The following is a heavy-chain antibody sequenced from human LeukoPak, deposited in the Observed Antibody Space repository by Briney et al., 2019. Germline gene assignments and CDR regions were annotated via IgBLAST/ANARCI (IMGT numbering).Heavy chain of an antibody. CDR3: AKSNGYGLVDI. V-gene: IGHV4-38-2*02. CDR2: IYHSGST. Sequence: SETLSLTCTVSGYSISSGYFWGWIRQPPGKGLEWIGTIYHSGSTYYNASLESRVTISVDTSKNQFSLKLSSVTAADTAVYYCAKSNGYGLVDIWGQGTMVTVSS. CDR1: GYSISSGYF. D-gene: IGHD3-10*01. J-gene: IGHJ3*02.